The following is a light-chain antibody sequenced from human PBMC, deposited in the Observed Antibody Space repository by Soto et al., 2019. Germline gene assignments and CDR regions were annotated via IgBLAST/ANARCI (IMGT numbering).Light chain of an antibody. CDR1: SSDVGGYNY. J-gene: IGLJ3*02. Sequence: QSALTQPASVSGSPGQSITISCTGTSSDVGGYNYVSWYQQHPGKAPKLMIYEVSNRPSRVSNRFSGSKSGNTASLTISGLQAEDEADYYCSSYAGSQTWVFGGGTKLTVL. CDR3: SSYAGSQTWV. V-gene: IGLV2-14*01. CDR2: EVS.